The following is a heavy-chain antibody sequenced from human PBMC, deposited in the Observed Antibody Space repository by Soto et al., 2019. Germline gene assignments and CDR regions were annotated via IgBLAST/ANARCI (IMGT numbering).Heavy chain of an antibody. V-gene: IGHV1-46*01. Sequence: ASVKVSCKASGYTFTSYYMHWVRQAPGQGLEWMGIINPSGGSTSYAQKLQGRVTMTRDTSTSTVYMELSSLRSEDTAVYYCARDLTRLLWFGELLIYYYGMDVWGQGTTVTVSS. J-gene: IGHJ6*02. D-gene: IGHD3-10*01. CDR2: INPSGGST. CDR1: GYTFTSYY. CDR3: ARDLTRLLWFGELLIYYYGMDV.